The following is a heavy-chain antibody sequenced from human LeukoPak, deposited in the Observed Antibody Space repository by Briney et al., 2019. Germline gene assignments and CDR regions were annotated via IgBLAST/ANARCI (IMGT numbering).Heavy chain of an antibody. J-gene: IGHJ4*02. CDR3: ARQTGSGLFILP. CDR2: IYYSGST. V-gene: IGHV4-39*01. D-gene: IGHD3/OR15-3a*01. CDR1: GGSISSSGYY. Sequence: SETLSLTCTVSGGSISSSGYYWGWIRQPPRKGLEWIGSIYYSGSTYYNPSLKSQVSISIDTSKNQFSLRLTSVTAADTAVYYCARQTGSGLFILPGGQGTLVTVSS.